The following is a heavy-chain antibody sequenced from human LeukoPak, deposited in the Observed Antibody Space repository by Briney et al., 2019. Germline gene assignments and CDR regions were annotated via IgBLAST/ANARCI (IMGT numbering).Heavy chain of an antibody. CDR1: GFSFSNYA. CDR2: ISFDGNNK. Sequence: GGSLRLSCAGSGFSFSNYAMHWVRQAPGKGLEWVAVISFDGNNKYYADSVKGRFTISRDNAKNSLYLQMNSLRAEDTAVYYCARDLIFYYDSSGYSSAFDIWGQGTMVTVSS. D-gene: IGHD3-22*01. CDR3: ARDLIFYYDSSGYSSAFDI. J-gene: IGHJ3*02. V-gene: IGHV3-30-3*01.